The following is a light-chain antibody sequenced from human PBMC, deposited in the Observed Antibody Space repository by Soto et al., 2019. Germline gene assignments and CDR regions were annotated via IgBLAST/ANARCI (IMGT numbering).Light chain of an antibody. Sequence: EIVMTQSPATLSVSPGERATLSCRASQSVSSNLAWYQQKPGQAPRLLIYGASTRATGIPARFSGSGSGTEFTLNISSLQSEDFAVDYCQQYNNWPITFGGGTKVEIK. CDR3: QQYNNWPIT. J-gene: IGKJ4*01. CDR2: GAS. V-gene: IGKV3-15*01. CDR1: QSVSSN.